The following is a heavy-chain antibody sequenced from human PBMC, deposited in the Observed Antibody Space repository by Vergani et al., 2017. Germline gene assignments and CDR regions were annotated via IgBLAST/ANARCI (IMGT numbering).Heavy chain of an antibody. CDR1: GFTFSSYW. V-gene: IGHV3-7*03. CDR3: ARDTSLGYCSSTSCYTAPNYFDY. CDR2: IKQDGSEK. Sequence: EVQLVESGGGLVQPGGSLRLSCAASGFTFSSYWMSWVRQAPGKGLEWVAKIKQDGSEKYYVDYVKGRFTISRDNAKNSLYLQMNRLRAEDTAVYYCARDTSLGYCSSTSCYTAPNYFDYWGQGTLVTVSS. J-gene: IGHJ4*02. D-gene: IGHD2-2*02.